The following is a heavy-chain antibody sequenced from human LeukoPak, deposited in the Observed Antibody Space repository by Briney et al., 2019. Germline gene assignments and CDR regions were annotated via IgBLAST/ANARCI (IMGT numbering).Heavy chain of an antibody. D-gene: IGHD3-16*02. CDR2: INHSGST. CDR1: GGSFSGYY. CDR3: ARGRAALYDYVWGSYRRYYFDY. Sequence: PSETLSLTCAVYGGSFSGYYWSWLRQPPGKGLEWIGEINHSGSTNYNPSLKSRVTISVDTSKNQFSLKLSSVTAADTAVYYCARGRAALYDYVWGSYRRYYFDYWGQGTLVTVSS. V-gene: IGHV4-34*01. J-gene: IGHJ4*02.